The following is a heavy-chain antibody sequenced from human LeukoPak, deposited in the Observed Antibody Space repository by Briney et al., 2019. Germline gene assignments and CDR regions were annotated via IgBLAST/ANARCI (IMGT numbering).Heavy chain of an antibody. J-gene: IGHJ4*02. CDR2: IYYSGST. V-gene: IGHV4-59*01. Sequence: SETLSLTCAVYGGSFSGYYWSWIRQPPGKGLEWIGNIYYSGSTNYNPSLKSRVTISVDTSKNQFSLKLSSVTAADTAVYYCARGHATYRGSGYYPPLLDYWGQGTLVTVSS. D-gene: IGHD3-22*01. CDR3: ARGHATYRGSGYYPPLLDY. CDR1: GGSFSGYY.